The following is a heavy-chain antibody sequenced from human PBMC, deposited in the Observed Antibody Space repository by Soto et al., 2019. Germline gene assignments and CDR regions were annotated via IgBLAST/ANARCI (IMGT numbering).Heavy chain of an antibody. Sequence: ASVKVSCKASGGTFSSYAISLVREAPGQWLEWMGGIIPIFGTANYAQKFQGRVTITADESTSTAYMELSSLRSEDTAVYYCARWNPDYYDSSGTIDAFDIWGQGTMVTVSS. V-gene: IGHV1-69*13. J-gene: IGHJ3*02. D-gene: IGHD3-22*01. CDR1: GGTFSSYA. CDR2: IIPIFGTA. CDR3: ARWNPDYYDSSGTIDAFDI.